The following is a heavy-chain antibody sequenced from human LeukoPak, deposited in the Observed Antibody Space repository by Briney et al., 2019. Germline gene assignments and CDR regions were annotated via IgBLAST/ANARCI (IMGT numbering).Heavy chain of an antibody. CDR2: IYYSGST. V-gene: IGHV4-39*01. Sequence: SETLSLTCTVSGGSISSSSYYWGWIRQPPGKGLEWIGSIYYSGSTYYNPSLKSRVTISVDTSKNQFSLKLSSVTAADTAVYYCAEGETYYDILTGYYTRNFDYWGQGTLVTVSS. CDR1: GGSISSSSYY. D-gene: IGHD3-9*01. CDR3: AEGETYYDILTGYYTRNFDY. J-gene: IGHJ4*02.